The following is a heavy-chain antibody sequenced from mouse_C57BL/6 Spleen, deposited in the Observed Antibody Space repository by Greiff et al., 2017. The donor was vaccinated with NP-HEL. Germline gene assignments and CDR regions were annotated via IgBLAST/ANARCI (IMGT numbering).Heavy chain of an antibody. V-gene: IGHV1-50*01. CDR1: GYTFTSYW. D-gene: IGHD2-3*01. CDR3: ARFHDVYAMDY. J-gene: IGHJ4*01. Sequence: QVQLQQPGAELVKPGASVKLSCKASGYTFTSYWMQWEKQRPGQGLEWIGEIDPSDSYTNYNQKFKGKATLTVDTSSSTAYMQLSSLTSEDSAVYYCARFHDVYAMDYWGQGTSVTVSS. CDR2: IDPSDSYT.